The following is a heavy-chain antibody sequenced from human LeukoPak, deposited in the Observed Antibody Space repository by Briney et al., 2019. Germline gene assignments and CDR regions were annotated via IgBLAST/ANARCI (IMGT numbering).Heavy chain of an antibody. CDR1: GFTFSSYE. J-gene: IGHJ4*02. CDR2: ISSSGSTI. D-gene: IGHD5-18*01. Sequence: GGSLRLPCAASGFTFSSYEMNWVRQAPGKGLEWVSYISSSGSTIYYADSVKGRFTISRDNAKNSLYLQMNSLRAEDTAVYYCARHRGYSYGYPEGFDYWGQGTLVTVSS. CDR3: ARHRGYSYGYPEGFDY. V-gene: IGHV3-48*03.